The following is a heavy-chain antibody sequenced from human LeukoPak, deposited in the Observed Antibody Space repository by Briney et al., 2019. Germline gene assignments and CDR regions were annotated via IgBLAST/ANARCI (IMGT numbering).Heavy chain of an antibody. D-gene: IGHD3-22*01. CDR1: GGSISSSSYY. CDR3: ARDYYDSSGYYDY. Sequence: SETLSLTCTVSGGSISSSSYYWGWIRRPPGKGLEWIGSIYYSGSTYYNPSLKSRVTISVDTSKNQFSLKLSSVTAADTAVYYCARDYYDSSGYYDYWGQGTLVTVSS. J-gene: IGHJ4*02. V-gene: IGHV4-39*07. CDR2: IYYSGST.